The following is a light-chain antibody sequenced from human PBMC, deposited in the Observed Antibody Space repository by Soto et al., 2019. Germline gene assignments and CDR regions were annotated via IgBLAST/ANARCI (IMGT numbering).Light chain of an antibody. CDR3: AAWDASPNGVV. J-gene: IGLJ2*01. V-gene: IGLV1-40*01. CDR1: SSNIGAHYD. Sequence: QAVVTQPPSVSGAPGQRVTISCTGSSSNIGAHYDVHWYQQLPGTAPKLLIYGNSNRPSGVPDRFSGSKSGTSASLAISGLQSEDEADYYCAAWDASPNGVVFGGGTKVTVL. CDR2: GNS.